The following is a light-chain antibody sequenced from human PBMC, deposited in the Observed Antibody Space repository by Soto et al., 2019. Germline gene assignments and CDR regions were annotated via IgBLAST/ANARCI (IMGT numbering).Light chain of an antibody. Sequence: DIQMTQSPSSLSASVADRVTITCRASQSISTYLNWYQQKPGKAPRLLIYAASSLQTGVPPRFSGSGSGTEFTLTISSLQPEDFATYFCQQTYRAPPTFGQGTKVEIK. CDR1: QSISTY. CDR2: AAS. J-gene: IGKJ1*01. CDR3: QQTYRAPPT. V-gene: IGKV1-39*01.